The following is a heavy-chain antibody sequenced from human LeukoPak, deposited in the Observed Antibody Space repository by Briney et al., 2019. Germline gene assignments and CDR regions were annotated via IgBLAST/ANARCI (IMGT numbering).Heavy chain of an antibody. V-gene: IGHV3-21*01. J-gene: IGHJ4*02. CDR2: ISSSSSYI. CDR3: ARDNPTSNYYDSSGKYRGDY. D-gene: IGHD3-22*01. Sequence: GGSLRLSCAASGFTFSSYSVNWARQAPGKGLEWVSSISSSSSYIYYADSVKGRFTISRDNAKNSLYLQMNSLRAEDTAVYYCARDNPTSNYYDSSGKYRGDYWGQGTLVTVSS. CDR1: GFTFSSYS.